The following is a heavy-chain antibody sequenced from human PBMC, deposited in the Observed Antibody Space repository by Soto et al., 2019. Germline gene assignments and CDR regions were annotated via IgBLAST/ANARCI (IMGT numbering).Heavy chain of an antibody. Sequence: PGGSLRLSCAASGFTFSSYGMHWVRQAPGKGLEWVAVISYDGSNKYYADSVKGRFTISRDNSKNTLYLQMNSLRAEDTAVYYCARVTRVGPYYFDYWGQGTLVTVSS. J-gene: IGHJ4*02. V-gene: IGHV3-30*03. D-gene: IGHD1-26*01. CDR1: GFTFSSYG. CDR2: ISYDGSNK. CDR3: ARVTRVGPYYFDY.